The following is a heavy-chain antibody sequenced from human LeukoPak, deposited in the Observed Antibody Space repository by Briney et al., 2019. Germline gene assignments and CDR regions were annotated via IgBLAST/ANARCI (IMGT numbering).Heavy chain of an antibody. J-gene: IGHJ3*02. CDR2: INPSGGSR. D-gene: IGHD3-22*01. CDR3: ARGSYYYDRDAFDI. CDR1: GYTFTSYY. Sequence: GASVKVSCKASGYTFTSYYMHWVRQAPGQGLEWMGIINPSGGSRSYAQKFQGRVTMTRDMSTSTVYLELRSLSSEDTAVSYCARGSYYYDRDAFDIWGQGTMVPVSS. V-gene: IGHV1-46*01.